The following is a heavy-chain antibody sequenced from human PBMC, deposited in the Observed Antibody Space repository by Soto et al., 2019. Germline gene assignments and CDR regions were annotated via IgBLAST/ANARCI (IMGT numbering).Heavy chain of an antibody. CDR1: GFTFSDYY. Sequence: PGGSLRLSCAASGFTFSDYYMSWIRQAPGKGLEWVSYISSSGSTIYYADSVKGRFTISRDNAKNSLYLQMNSLRAEDTAVYYCASPHPYYCSSTSCPDYWGQGTLVTVS. J-gene: IGHJ4*02. V-gene: IGHV3-11*01. D-gene: IGHD2-2*01. CDR2: ISSSGSTI. CDR3: ASPHPYYCSSTSCPDY.